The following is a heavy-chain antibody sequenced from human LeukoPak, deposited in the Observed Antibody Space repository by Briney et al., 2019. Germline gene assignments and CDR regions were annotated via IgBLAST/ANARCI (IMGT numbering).Heavy chain of an antibody. V-gene: IGHV1-69*01. Sequence: SVKVSCKASGGTFSSYAISWVRQAPGQGLEWMGGIIPIFGTANYAQKFQGRVTITSDESTSTAYMELSSLRSEDTAVYYCARDRPPRIAARLHYYYYYMDVWGKGTTVTVSS. J-gene: IGHJ6*03. D-gene: IGHD6-6*01. CDR2: IIPIFGTA. CDR1: GGTFSSYA. CDR3: ARDRPPRIAARLHYYYYYMDV.